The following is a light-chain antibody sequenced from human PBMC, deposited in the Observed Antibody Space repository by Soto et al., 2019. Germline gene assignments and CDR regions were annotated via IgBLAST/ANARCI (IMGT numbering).Light chain of an antibody. CDR2: DTS. Sequence: EIVLTQSPATLSLSQGDSATLSCRASQSVSSRLAWFQQKPGQAPRLLIYDTSTRATGIPARFSGSGSGTDFTLTISSLEPEDFALYYCQQRSNWPFFTFGPGTKVDIK. V-gene: IGKV3-11*01. CDR1: QSVSSR. CDR3: QQRSNWPFFT. J-gene: IGKJ3*01.